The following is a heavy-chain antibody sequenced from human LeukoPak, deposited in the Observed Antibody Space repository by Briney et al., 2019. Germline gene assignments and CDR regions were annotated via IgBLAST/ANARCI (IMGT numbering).Heavy chain of an antibody. CDR1: GLTFSSYW. V-gene: IGHV3-7*01. CDR3: TKDAT. Sequence: QTGGSLRLSCAGSGLTFSSYWMGWVRQAPGKGLEWVTSIKPDGSETSYVDSVRGRFTISRDNPKSSLYLQMNSLTAEDTAVYHCTKDATWGQGTLVTVSS. CDR2: IKPDGSET. J-gene: IGHJ5*02.